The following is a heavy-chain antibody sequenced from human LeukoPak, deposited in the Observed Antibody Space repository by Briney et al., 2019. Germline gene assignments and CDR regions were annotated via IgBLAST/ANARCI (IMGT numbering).Heavy chain of an antibody. D-gene: IGHD6-25*01. CDR1: GFTFSSYA. CDR3: ARALVAADY. V-gene: IGHV3-30*04. Sequence: QSGRSLRLSCAASGFTFSSYAMHWVRQAPGKGLEWVAVISYDGSNKYYADSVKGRFTISRDNSKNTLYLQMNSLGAEDTAVYYCARALVAADYWGQGTLVTVSS. CDR2: ISYDGSNK. J-gene: IGHJ4*02.